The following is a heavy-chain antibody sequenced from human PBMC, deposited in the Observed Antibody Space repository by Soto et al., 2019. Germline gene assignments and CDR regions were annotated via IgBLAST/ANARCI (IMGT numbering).Heavy chain of an antibody. J-gene: IGHJ4*02. CDR3: ARHQFYYVWGSYYKLYYSAFDY. V-gene: IGHV4-39*01. CDR2: IYYSGST. CDR1: GGSISSISYY. D-gene: IGHD3-10*01. Sequence: PSETLSLTCTVSGGSISSISYYWGWIRQPPGKGLEWIGSIYYSGSTYYNPSLKSRVTISVDTSKNQFSLKLSSVTAADTAVYYCARHQFYYVWGSYYKLYYSAFDYWGQGTLVTVSS.